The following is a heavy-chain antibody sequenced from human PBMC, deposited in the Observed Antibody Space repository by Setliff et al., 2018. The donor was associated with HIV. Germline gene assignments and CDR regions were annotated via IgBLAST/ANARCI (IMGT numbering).Heavy chain of an antibody. D-gene: IGHD4-4*01. CDR3: AKDGDYRNGDYDAFDI. J-gene: IGHJ3*02. CDR2: INYDESSE. CDR1: GFTFSVHG. Sequence: GVLRLSCAASGFTFSVHGMHWVRQAPGKGLEWVAFINYDESSEYYADSVKGRVSISRDNSKNTVDLHMNSLRTEDTAAYYCAKDGDYRNGDYDAFDIWGLGTMVTVSS. V-gene: IGHV3-30*02.